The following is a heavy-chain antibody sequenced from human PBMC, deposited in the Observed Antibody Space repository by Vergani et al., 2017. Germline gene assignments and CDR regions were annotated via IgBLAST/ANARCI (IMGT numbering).Heavy chain of an antibody. CDR2: INHSGST. CDR1: GGSFSGYY. CDR3: ARALGVAGTDY. J-gene: IGHJ4*02. V-gene: IGHV4-34*01. Sequence: QVQLQQWGAGLLKPSETLSLTCAVYGGSFSGYYWSWIRQPPGKGLEWIGEINHSGSTNYNPSLKSRVTISVDTSKNQFSLKLSYVTAADTAVYYCARALGVAGTDYWGQGTLVTVSS. D-gene: IGHD6-19*01.